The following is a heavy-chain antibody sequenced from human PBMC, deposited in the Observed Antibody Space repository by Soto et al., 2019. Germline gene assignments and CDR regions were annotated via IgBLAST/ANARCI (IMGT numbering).Heavy chain of an antibody. CDR2: INHTGGT. D-gene: IGHD3-3*01. CDR1: GGSVNGYH. CDR3: ATRITVFGLLIPPFDP. Sequence: SETLSLTCAVYGGSVNGYHWNWIRQPPGKGLEWIGEINHTGGTHYNPSLKSRVTMSVDTSKNQFSLRLSSVTAADTAIYYCATRITVFGLLIPPFDPWGQGTQVTVSS. V-gene: IGHV4-34*01. J-gene: IGHJ5*02.